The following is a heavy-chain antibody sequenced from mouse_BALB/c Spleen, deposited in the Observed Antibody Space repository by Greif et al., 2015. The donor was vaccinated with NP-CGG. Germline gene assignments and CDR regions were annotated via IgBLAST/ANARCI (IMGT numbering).Heavy chain of an antibody. J-gene: IGHJ3*01. D-gene: IGHD2-2*01. V-gene: IGHV5-17*02. CDR3: ARSGSGAWFAY. Sequence: EVMLVESGGGLVQPGGSRKLSCAASGFTFSSFGMHWVRQAPEKGLEWVAYISSGSSTIYYADTVKGRFTISRDNPKNTLFLQMTSLRSEDTAMYYCARSGSGAWFAYWGQGTLVTVSA. CDR2: ISSGSSTI. CDR1: GFTFSSFG.